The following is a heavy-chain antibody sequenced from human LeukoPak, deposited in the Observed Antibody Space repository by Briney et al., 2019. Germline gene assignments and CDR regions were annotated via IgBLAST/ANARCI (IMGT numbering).Heavy chain of an antibody. J-gene: IGHJ4*02. Sequence: PSETLSLTCTVSGGSITSYYWSWIRQPPGKGLEWIGYLFHSGTRRYNPSFRSRVTISADTTKNQIFLTLNSTTAADTAVYYCARRRGWKQQLVYFDYWGQGTLASVSS. CDR1: GGSITSYY. CDR3: ARRRGWKQQLVYFDY. CDR2: LFHSGTR. V-gene: IGHV4-59*08. D-gene: IGHD1-1*01.